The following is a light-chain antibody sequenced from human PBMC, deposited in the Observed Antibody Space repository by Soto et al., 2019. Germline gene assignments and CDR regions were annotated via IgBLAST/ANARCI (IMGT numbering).Light chain of an antibody. CDR3: QQSYSTPPYT. V-gene: IGKV1-39*01. Sequence: DIQMTQSPSSLSASVGDRVTITCRASQSISSYLNWYQQKPGKAPKLLIYAASSLQSGVPSRFIGGGGGKDFTLLISSLQPEDFATYYCQQSYSTPPYTFGQGTKLEIK. CDR2: AAS. J-gene: IGKJ2*01. CDR1: QSISSY.